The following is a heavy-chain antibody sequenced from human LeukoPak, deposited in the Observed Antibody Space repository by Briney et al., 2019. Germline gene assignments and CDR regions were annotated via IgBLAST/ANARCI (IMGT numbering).Heavy chain of an antibody. CDR1: GFTFSSYG. J-gene: IGHJ4*02. CDR3: ARGGYYYDRAFDY. V-gene: IGHV3-33*01. Sequence: GGSLRLSCAASGFTFSSYGMHWVRQAPGKGLEWVAVIWYDGNNKNYADSVKGRFTISRDNSKNTLYLQMNSLRAEDTAVYYCARGGYYYDRAFDYWGQGTLVTVSS. D-gene: IGHD3-22*01. CDR2: IWYDGNNK.